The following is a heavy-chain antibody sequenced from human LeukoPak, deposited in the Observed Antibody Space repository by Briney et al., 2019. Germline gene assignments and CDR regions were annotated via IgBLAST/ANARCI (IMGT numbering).Heavy chain of an antibody. V-gene: IGHV1-46*01. D-gene: IGHD3-10*01. CDR2: INPSGGST. Sequence: ASVKVSCKTSGYTFTGYYLFWVRQAPGQGLEWMGIINPSGGSTSYAQKFQGRVTMTRDTSTSTVYMELSSLRSEDTAVYYCARDERQDGYYYYYYYMDVWGKGTTVTVSS. CDR1: GYTFTGYY. J-gene: IGHJ6*03. CDR3: ARDERQDGYYYYYYYMDV.